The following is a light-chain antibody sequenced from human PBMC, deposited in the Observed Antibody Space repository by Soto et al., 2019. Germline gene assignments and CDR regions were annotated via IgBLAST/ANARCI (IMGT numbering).Light chain of an antibody. CDR2: SNN. CDR3: AAWDDSLNAYV. Sequence: QSVLTQPPSASGTPGQRVTISRSGSSSNIGSNTVNWYQQLPGTAPKLLICSNNQRPSGVPDRFSVSKSGTSASLAISGLQPEDEADYYCAAWDDSLNAYVFGTGTKVTVL. J-gene: IGLJ1*01. V-gene: IGLV1-44*01. CDR1: SSNIGSNT.